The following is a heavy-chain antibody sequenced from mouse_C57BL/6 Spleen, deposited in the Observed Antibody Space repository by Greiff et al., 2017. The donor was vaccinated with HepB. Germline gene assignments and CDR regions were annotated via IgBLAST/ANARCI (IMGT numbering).Heavy chain of an antibody. J-gene: IGHJ1*03. V-gene: IGHV2-6-1*01. D-gene: IGHD2-2*01. CDR3: ARHGYHLNWYFDV. Sequence: QVQLKESGPGLVAPSQSLSITCTVSGFSLASYGVHWVRQPPGKGLEWLVVIWSDGSTTYNSALKSRLSISKDNSKSQVFLKMNSLQTDDTAMYYCARHGYHLNWYFDVWGTGTTVTVSS. CDR1: GFSLASYG. CDR2: IWSDGST.